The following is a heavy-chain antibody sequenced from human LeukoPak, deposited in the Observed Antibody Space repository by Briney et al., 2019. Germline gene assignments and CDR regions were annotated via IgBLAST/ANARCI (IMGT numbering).Heavy chain of an antibody. D-gene: IGHD3-10*01. V-gene: IGHV3-21*01. CDR2: ITFSSSHI. CDR1: GFTFSGYV. Sequence: PGGSLRLSCAASGFTFSGYVMTWVRQAPGKGLECVSSITFSSSHIYYADSVKGRFTISRDNTKDSLYLQMNSLRAEDTAIYYCARGPQFSGPGWFDPWGQGTPVTVSS. CDR3: ARGPQFSGPGWFDP. J-gene: IGHJ5*02.